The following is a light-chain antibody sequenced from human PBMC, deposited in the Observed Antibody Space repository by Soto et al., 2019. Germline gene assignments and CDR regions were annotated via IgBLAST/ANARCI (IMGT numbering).Light chain of an antibody. Sequence: QSVLTQPRSVSGSPGQSVTISCTGTSSDVGGYNFVSWYQQHPGKAPKVVIYDVSNRPSGVPDRFSGYKSGNTASLTISGLQAEDEADYYCSSYAGSYSVVFGGGTKLTVL. V-gene: IGLV2-11*01. J-gene: IGLJ2*01. CDR2: DVS. CDR3: SSYAGSYSVV. CDR1: SSDVGGYNF.